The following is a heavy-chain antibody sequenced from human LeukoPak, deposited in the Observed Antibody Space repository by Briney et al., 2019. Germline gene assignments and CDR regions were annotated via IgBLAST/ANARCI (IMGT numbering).Heavy chain of an antibody. J-gene: IGHJ5*02. CDR2: IYYSGST. D-gene: IGHD3-3*01. CDR3: ARGTYDFWSANWFDP. CDR1: GGSISSYY. Sequence: SETLSLTCTVSGGSISSYYWSWIRQPPGKGLEWIGYIYYSGSTNYNPSLKSRVTISVDTSKNQFSLKLSSVTAADTAVYYCARGTYDFWSANWFDPWGQGTLVTVSS. V-gene: IGHV4-59*08.